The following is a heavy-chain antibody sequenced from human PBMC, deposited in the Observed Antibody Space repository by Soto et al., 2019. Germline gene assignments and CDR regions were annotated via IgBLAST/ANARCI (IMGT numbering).Heavy chain of an antibody. CDR2: ISSSGTTI. Sequence: EVQLVESGGGLVQPGGSLRLSCAASGFTFSSYSMNWVRQAPGKGLEWVSYISSSGTTIYYADSVKGRFTISRDNDKNSLYLQMNSLRDEDTAVYYCARDQFWKYWFDFWGQGTLVTVSS. CDR1: GFTFSSYS. V-gene: IGHV3-48*02. CDR3: ARDQFWKYWFDF. J-gene: IGHJ4*02. D-gene: IGHD1-7*01.